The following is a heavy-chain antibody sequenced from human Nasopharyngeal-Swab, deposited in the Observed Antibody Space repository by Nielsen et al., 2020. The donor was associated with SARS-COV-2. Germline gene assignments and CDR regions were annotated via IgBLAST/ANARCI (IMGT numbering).Heavy chain of an antibody. CDR1: GFTFSSYA. J-gene: IGHJ4*02. V-gene: IGHV3-23*01. CDR3: AKDRGLMVRGVMGY. Sequence: GESLKISCAASGFTFSSYAMSWVRQAPGKGLEWVSAISGSGGSTYYADSVKGRFTISSDNSKNTLYLQMNSLRAEDTAVYYCAKDRGLMVRGVMGYWGQGTLVTVSS. D-gene: IGHD3-10*01. CDR2: ISGSGGST.